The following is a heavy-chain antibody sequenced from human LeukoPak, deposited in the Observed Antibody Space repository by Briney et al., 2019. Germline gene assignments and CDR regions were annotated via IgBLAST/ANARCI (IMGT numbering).Heavy chain of an antibody. Sequence: GGSLRLSCAASAFTFSSYEMHWVRQAPGKGLVWVSYISSSGSTIYYAHSVRGRFTISRDNAKNSLYLQMNSLRAEDTAVYDCARRLLIGSTWYDFDYWGQGTLVTVSS. D-gene: IGHD6-13*01. CDR3: ARRLLIGSTWYDFDY. V-gene: IGHV3-48*03. J-gene: IGHJ4*02. CDR2: ISSSGSTI. CDR1: AFTFSSYE.